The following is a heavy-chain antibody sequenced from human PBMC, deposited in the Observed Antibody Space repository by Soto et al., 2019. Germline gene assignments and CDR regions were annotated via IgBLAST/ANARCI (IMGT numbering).Heavy chain of an antibody. J-gene: IGHJ4*02. Sequence: SVKGSCKGSGGTISSNAIIWVRQAPGQGMEWMGGIIPIFGTASYAQKFQGRVTITADESTSTAYMELSSLRSEDTAVYYCARAPYYYDSSGYSPRFDYWGQGTLVTVSS. CDR2: IIPIFGTA. CDR3: ARAPYYYDSSGYSPRFDY. V-gene: IGHV1-69*13. CDR1: GGTISSNA. D-gene: IGHD3-22*01.